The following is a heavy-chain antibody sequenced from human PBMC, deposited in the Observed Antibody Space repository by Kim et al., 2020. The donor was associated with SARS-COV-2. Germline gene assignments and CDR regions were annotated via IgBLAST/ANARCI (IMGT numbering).Heavy chain of an antibody. V-gene: IGHV4-4*09. J-gene: IGHJ4*02. CDR2: T. CDR3: AVSLGGRAIDY. Sequence: TNYHPSLKSRVTISVDTSKNQFSLKLSSVTAADTAVYYCAVSLGGRAIDYWGQGTLVTVSS. D-gene: IGHD3-16*01.